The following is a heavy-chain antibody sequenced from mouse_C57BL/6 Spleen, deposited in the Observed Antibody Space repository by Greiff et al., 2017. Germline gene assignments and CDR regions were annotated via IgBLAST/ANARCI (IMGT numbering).Heavy chain of an antibody. CDR1: GYAFSSSW. J-gene: IGHJ2*01. D-gene: IGHD1-1*01. Sequence: QVQLQQSGPELVKPGASVKISCKASGYAFSSSWMNWVKQRPGKGLEWIGRIYPGDGDTNYNGKFKGKATLTADKSSSTAYMQLSSLTSEDSAVYFCARAYYGSSYAYYLDYWGQGTTLTVSS. CDR3: ARAYYGSSYAYYLDY. CDR2: IYPGDGDT. V-gene: IGHV1-82*01.